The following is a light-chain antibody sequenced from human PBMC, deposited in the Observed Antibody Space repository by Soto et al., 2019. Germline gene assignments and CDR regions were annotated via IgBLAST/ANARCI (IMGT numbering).Light chain of an antibody. J-gene: IGLJ1*01. V-gene: IGLV1-44*01. CDR3: ATWDDSLTGFV. Sequence: QSVLTQPPSTSGTPGQRVTISCSGSSSNLGSNSVNWFRQLPGKAPKPLIYSNNQRPSGVPDRFSASKSGTSASLAISGLQSEDEADYYCATWDDSLTGFVFGTGTKLTVL. CDR2: SNN. CDR1: SSNLGSNS.